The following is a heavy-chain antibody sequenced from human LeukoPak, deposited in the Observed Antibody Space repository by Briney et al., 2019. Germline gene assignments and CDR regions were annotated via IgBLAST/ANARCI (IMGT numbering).Heavy chain of an antibody. D-gene: IGHD2-15*01. CDR1: GFTFSSYA. J-gene: IGHJ6*02. CDR2: ISGRGGNT. CDR3: ARDSGNYYYGMDV. V-gene: IGHV3-23*01. Sequence: GGSLRLSCVASGFTFSSYAMSWVRQAPGKGLEWVSAISGRGGNTYYADSVKGRLTISRDNSKNTLYLQMNSVSAEDKAVYYCARDSGNYYYGMDVWGQGTTVTVSS.